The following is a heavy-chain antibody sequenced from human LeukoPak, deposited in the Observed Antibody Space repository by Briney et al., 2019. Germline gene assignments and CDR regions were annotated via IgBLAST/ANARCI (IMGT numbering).Heavy chain of an antibody. CDR1: GFTFSSYA. D-gene: IGHD3-10*01. J-gene: IGHJ6*02. CDR2: ISSNGGST. Sequence: GGSLRLSCAASGFTFSSYAMHWVRQALGKGLEYVSAISSNGGSTYYANSVKGRFTISRDNSKNTLYLQMGSLRAEDMAVYYCARVMVRGVIDYYYYGMDVWGQGTTVTVSS. V-gene: IGHV3-64*01. CDR3: ARVMVRGVIDYYYYGMDV.